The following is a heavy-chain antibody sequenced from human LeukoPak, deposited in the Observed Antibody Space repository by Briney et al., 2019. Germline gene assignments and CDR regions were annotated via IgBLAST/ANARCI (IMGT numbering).Heavy chain of an antibody. CDR2: ISGSGGST. V-gene: IGHV3-23*01. CDR1: GFTFSSYG. CDR3: AQDEPDIAAAAD. J-gene: IGHJ4*02. Sequence: GGSLRLSGASSGFTFSSYGMSWVRQAPGKGLEWVSAISGSGGSTYYADSVKGRFTISRDNSKNTLYLQMNSLRAEDTAVYYCAQDEPDIAAAADWGQGTLVTVSS. D-gene: IGHD6-13*01.